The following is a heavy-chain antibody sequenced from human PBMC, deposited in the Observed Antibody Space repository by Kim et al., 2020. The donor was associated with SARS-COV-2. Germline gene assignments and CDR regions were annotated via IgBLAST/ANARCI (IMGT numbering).Heavy chain of an antibody. Sequence: AVSVKSRITINPDTSKNQFSLQLNSVTPEDTAVYYCARVAGNKAYYGMDVWGQGTTVTVSS. CDR3: ARVAGNKAYYGMDV. V-gene: IGHV6-1*01. J-gene: IGHJ6*02. D-gene: IGHD1-1*01.